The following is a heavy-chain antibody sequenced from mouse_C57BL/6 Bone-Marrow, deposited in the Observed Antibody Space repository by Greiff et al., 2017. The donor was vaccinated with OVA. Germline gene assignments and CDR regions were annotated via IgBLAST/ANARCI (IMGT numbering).Heavy chain of an antibody. CDR1: GFTFSNYW. CDR2: IRLKSDNYAT. V-gene: IGHV6-3*01. Sequence: EVKLMESGGGLVQPGGSMKLSCVASGFTFSNYWMNWVRQSPEKGLEWVAQIRLKSDNYATHYAESVKGRFTISRDDSKSSVYLQMNNLRAEDTGIYYCTGTGTFADWGQGTLVTVSA. J-gene: IGHJ3*01. D-gene: IGHD4-1*01. CDR3: TGTGTFAD.